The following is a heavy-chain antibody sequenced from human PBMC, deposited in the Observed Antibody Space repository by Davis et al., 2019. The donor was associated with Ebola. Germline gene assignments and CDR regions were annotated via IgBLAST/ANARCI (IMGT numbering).Heavy chain of an antibody. CDR1: GFTFSSFA. D-gene: IGHD2/OR15-2a*01. Sequence: PGGSLRLSCAASGFTFSSFAMFWVRQAPGKGLEWVAATSYDGSNSYYPDSVKGRFTISRDNSKNTLYLQMNSLRTEDTAVYYCAKPPAPYNSYHEYWGQGTLVTVSS. CDR3: AKPPAPYNSYHEY. J-gene: IGHJ4*02. CDR2: TSYDGSNS. V-gene: IGHV3-30*04.